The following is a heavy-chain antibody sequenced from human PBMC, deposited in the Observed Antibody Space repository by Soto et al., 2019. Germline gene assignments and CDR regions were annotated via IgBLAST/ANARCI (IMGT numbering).Heavy chain of an antibody. CDR2: ISYDGSNK. D-gene: IGHD3-22*01. V-gene: IGHV3-30-3*01. CDR1: GFTFSSYA. CDR3: AREGRYYDSSGQTFSPFDY. J-gene: IGHJ4*02. Sequence: GGSLRLSCAASGFTFSSYAMHWVRQAPGKGLEWVAVISYDGSNKYYADSVKGRFTISRDNSKNTLYLQMNSLRAEDTAVYYCAREGRYYDSSGQTFSPFDYWGQGTLVTVSS.